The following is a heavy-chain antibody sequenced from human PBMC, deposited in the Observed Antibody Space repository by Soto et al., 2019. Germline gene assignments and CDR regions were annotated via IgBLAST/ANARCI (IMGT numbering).Heavy chain of an antibody. D-gene: IGHD2-2*01. CDR1: GFPFSDYY. Sequence: GGSLRLSCAASGFPFSDYYMSWIRQAPGKGLEWVSYISSSGSTIYYADSVKGRFTISRDNAKNSLYLQMNSLRAEDTAVYYCARDPPYCSSTSCYGAFDIWGQGTMVTVSS. V-gene: IGHV3-11*04. J-gene: IGHJ3*02. CDR2: ISSSGSTI. CDR3: ARDPPYCSSTSCYGAFDI.